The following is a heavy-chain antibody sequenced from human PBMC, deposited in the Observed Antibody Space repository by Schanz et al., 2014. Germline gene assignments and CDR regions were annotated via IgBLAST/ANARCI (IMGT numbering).Heavy chain of an antibody. CDR2: IDGKSTTV. CDR1: GFSFSSYS. V-gene: IGHV3-48*04. D-gene: IGHD6-13*01. Sequence: DLVESGGGLIQRGESLRLSCSASGFSFSSYSMNWVRQAPGKGLEWLSYIDGKSTTVYYADSVKGRFTISRDNAKNSLYLQMNSLRAEDTAVYYCAREEGWGIAAAGPKHYYYGMDVWGQGTLVTVSS. CDR3: AREEGWGIAAAGPKHYYYGMDV. J-gene: IGHJ6*02.